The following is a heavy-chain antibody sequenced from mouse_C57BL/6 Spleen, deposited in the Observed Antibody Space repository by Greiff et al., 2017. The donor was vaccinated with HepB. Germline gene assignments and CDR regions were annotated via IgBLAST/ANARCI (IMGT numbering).Heavy chain of an antibody. CDR1: GYTFTSYG. CDR3: ARSGVVADWYFDV. D-gene: IGHD1-1*01. J-gene: IGHJ1*03. V-gene: IGHV1-81*01. Sequence: QVHVKQSGAELARPGASVKLSCKASGYTFTSYGISWVKQRTGQGLEWIGEIYPRSGNTYYNEKFKGKATLTADKSSSTAYMELRSLTSEDSAVYFCARSGVVADWYFDVWGTGTTVTVSS. CDR2: IYPRSGNT.